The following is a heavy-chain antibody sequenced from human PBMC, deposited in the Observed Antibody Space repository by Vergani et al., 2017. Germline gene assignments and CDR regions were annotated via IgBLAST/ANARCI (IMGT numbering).Heavy chain of an antibody. V-gene: IGHV1-2*02. CDR2: INPNSGGT. J-gene: IGHJ6*02. D-gene: IGHD3-22*01. CDR3: ARDGLYDSSGADYYYGMDV. Sequence: QVQLVQSGAEVKKPGASVKVSCKASGYTFTGYYMHWVRQAPGQGLEWMGWINPNSGGTNYAQKFQGRVTMTRDTSISTAYMELSRLRSDDTAVYYCARDGLYDSSGADYYYGMDVWGQGTTVTVSS. CDR1: GYTFTGYY.